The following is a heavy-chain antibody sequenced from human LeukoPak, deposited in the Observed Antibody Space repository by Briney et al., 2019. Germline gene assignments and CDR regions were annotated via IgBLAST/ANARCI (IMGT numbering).Heavy chain of an antibody. J-gene: IGHJ4*02. Sequence: PGGSQRLSCVASGFTVSSSFMSWVRQSPGKGLEWVALIYSGGATHYADAVKGRFTIARDTSKNTVYLQINSLRAEDTAVYYCARERSGSYYTFEYWGLGALVTVSS. D-gene: IGHD1-26*01. V-gene: IGHV3-66*02. CDR3: ARERSGSYYTFEY. CDR2: IYSGGAT. CDR1: GFTVSSSF.